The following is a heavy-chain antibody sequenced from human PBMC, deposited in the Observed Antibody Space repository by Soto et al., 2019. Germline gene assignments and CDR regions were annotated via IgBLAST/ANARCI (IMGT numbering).Heavy chain of an antibody. Sequence: GGSLRISCAASGFTRSSYAMCWVRQAPEKGLDWVSAISRSGSTTYYADSVKGRFTISRDNSKNTLYLQMNSLRVEDTAVYYCAKVVGSSWHGGRWDSWGQGT. J-gene: IGHJ4*02. CDR2: ISRSGSTT. V-gene: IGHV3-23*01. CDR3: AKVVGSSWHGGRWDS. D-gene: IGHD6-13*01. CDR1: GFTRSSYA.